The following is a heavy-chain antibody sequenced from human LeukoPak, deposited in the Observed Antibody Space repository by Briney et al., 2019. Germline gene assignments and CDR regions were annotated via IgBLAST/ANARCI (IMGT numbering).Heavy chain of an antibody. J-gene: IGHJ4*02. Sequence: PSGTLSLTCTVSGGSISSGGYYWSWIRQHPGTGLEWIGYIYYSGSTYYNPSLKSRVTISVDTSKNQFSLKLSSVTAADTAVYYCAAMDTAMDYFDYWGQGTLVTVSS. CDR1: GGSISSGGYY. D-gene: IGHD5-18*01. V-gene: IGHV4-31*03. CDR2: IYYSGST. CDR3: AAMDTAMDYFDY.